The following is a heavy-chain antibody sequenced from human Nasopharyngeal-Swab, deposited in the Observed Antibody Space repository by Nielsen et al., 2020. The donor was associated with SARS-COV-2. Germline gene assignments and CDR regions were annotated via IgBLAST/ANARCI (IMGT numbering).Heavy chain of an antibody. V-gene: IGHV3-43*02. CDR2: ISGDGGST. CDR3: AKEQGYSSSWYGDYYYYYGMDV. Sequence: GESLKISCAASGFTFHDYAMHWVRRAPGKGLEWVSLISGDGGSTYYADSVKGRFTISRDNSKNSLYLQMNSLRTEDTALYYWAKEQGYSSSWYGDYYYYYGMDVWGQGTTGTVSS. D-gene: IGHD6-13*01. CDR1: GFTFHDYA. J-gene: IGHJ6*02.